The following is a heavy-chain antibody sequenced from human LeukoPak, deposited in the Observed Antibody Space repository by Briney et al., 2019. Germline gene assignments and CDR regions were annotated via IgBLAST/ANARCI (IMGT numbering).Heavy chain of an antibody. J-gene: IGHJ6*03. Sequence: PSETLSLTCAVSGYSISSGYYWGWIRQPAGKGLEWIGRIYTSGSTNYNPSLKSRVTMSVDTSKNQFSLKLSSVTAADTAVYYCAREVPYDILTGYSGYMDVWGKGTTVTVSS. CDR2: IYTSGST. V-gene: IGHV4-4*07. D-gene: IGHD3-9*01. CDR3: AREVPYDILTGYSGYMDV. CDR1: GYSISSGYY.